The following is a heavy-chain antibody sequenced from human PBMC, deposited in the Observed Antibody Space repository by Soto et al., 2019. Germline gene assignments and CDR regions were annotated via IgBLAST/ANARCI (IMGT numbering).Heavy chain of an antibody. D-gene: IGHD2-21*02. CDR2: ISAYNGNT. Sequence: ASVKVSCKASGYTFTSYGISGVRQAPGKGLEWMGWISAYNGNTNYAQKLQGRVTMTTDTSTSTAYMELRSLRSDDTAVYYCARDLGVVVTARTYYFDYWGQGTLVTVSS. J-gene: IGHJ4*02. CDR3: ARDLGVVVTARTYYFDY. V-gene: IGHV1-18*04. CDR1: GYTFTSYG.